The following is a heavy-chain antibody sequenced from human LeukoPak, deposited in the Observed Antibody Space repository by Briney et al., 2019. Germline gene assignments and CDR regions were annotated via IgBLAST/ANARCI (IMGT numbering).Heavy chain of an antibody. Sequence: GASVKVSCKGCGYTFTSYDINWVRQATGQGLEWVGWMNPNSGKTGYAQKFQGRVTMTRNTSISTAYMELSSLRSDDTAVYYCARRGTRSTVTTPYYYYYYYMDVWGKGTTVTISS. D-gene: IGHD4-17*01. CDR1: GYTFTSYD. V-gene: IGHV1-8*01. J-gene: IGHJ6*03. CDR2: MNPNSGKT. CDR3: ARRGTRSTVTTPYYYYYYYMDV.